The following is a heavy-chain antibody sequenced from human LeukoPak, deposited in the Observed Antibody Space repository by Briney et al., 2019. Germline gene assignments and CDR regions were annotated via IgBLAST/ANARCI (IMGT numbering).Heavy chain of an antibody. J-gene: IGHJ4*02. V-gene: IGHV4-34*01. CDR2: IYYRGNT. CDR3: ARGEEQQLTD. D-gene: IGHD6-13*01. Sequence: MSSETLSLTCAVYGGSFSGYYWSWIRQPPGKGLEWIGHIYYRGNTHYNASLKSRVTILVDTSKNQVFLKLTSVSAADTALYYCARGEEQQLTDWGQGILVTVSS. CDR1: GGSFSGYY.